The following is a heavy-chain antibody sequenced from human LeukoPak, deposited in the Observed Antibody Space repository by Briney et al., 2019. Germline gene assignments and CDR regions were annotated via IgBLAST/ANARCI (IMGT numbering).Heavy chain of an antibody. CDR3: ASNYYESSGLHR. CDR2: VDPEDGET. CDR1: GYTFTDYY. V-gene: IGHV1-69-2*01. D-gene: IGHD3-22*01. J-gene: IGHJ4*02. Sequence: ASVKISCKASGYTFTDYYMHWVQQAPGKGLEWMGRVDPEDGETIYAEKFQGRVTITADTSTDTAYMELSSLRSEDTAVYYCASNYYESSGLHRWGQGTLVTVSS.